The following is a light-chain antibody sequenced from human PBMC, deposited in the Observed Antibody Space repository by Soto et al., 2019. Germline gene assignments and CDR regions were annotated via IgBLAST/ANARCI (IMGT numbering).Light chain of an antibody. J-gene: IGKJ2*01. V-gene: IGKV3-15*01. CDR2: GAS. Sequence: EMVLTQSPATLSVSPGERVTLPCRASQSASREMAWYQQRPGQAPRLLIYGASTRATVVPARFSGSGSGTEFTLTISSLQPEDSAVYYCQVRFTFGQGTKLEIK. CDR3: QVRFT. CDR1: QSASRE.